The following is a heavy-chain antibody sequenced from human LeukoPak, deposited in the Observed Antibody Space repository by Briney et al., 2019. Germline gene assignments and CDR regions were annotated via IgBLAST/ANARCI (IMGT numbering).Heavy chain of an antibody. D-gene: IGHD7-27*01. J-gene: IGHJ4*02. CDR3: ARGSNWGDSNFDY. V-gene: IGHV6-1*01. CDR1: GDSVSSNSVT. CDR2: TYYRSRWYH. Sequence: SQTLSLTCAISGDSVSSNSVTCSWIRQSPSRGLEWLGRTYYRSRWYHDYVISVKSRMTINPDTSKNQFSLHLNSVTPEDTAVYYCARGSNWGDSNFDYWGQGTLVTVSS.